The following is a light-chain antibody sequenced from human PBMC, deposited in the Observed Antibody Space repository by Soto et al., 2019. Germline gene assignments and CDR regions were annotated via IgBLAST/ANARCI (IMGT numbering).Light chain of an antibody. CDR3: QQYNNWPPA. CDR2: GAS. J-gene: IGKJ1*01. V-gene: IGKV3-15*01. CDR1: QSVSSN. Sequence: EIVMTQSPATLSVSPGERATLSCRASQSVSSNLAWYQQKPGQAPRLLIYGASTRATGIPARFSGSGSGTEFTLTISRLHSEDFAVYYCQQYNNWPPAFGQGTKVEIK.